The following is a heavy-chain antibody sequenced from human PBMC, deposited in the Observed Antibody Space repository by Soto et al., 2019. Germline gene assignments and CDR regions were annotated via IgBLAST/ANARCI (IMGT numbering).Heavy chain of an antibody. V-gene: IGHV3-30-3*01. CDR2: ISYDGSNK. CDR3: ARDTGYCSSTSCSSYYYYGMDV. D-gene: IGHD2-2*01. Sequence: GGSLRLSFAASGFTFSSYAMHWVRQAPGKGLEWVAVISYDGSNKYYADSVKGRFTISRDNSKNTLYLQMNSLRAEDTAVYYCARDTGYCSSTSCSSYYYYGMDVWGQGTTVTVSS. CDR1: GFTFSSYA. J-gene: IGHJ6*02.